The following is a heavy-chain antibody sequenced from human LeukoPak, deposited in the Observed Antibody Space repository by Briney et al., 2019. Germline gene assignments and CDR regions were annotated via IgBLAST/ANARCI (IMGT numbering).Heavy chain of an antibody. Sequence: SETLSLTCTVSGGSISSYYWSWVRQPPGKGLEWIGYIYTSGSTNYNPSLKSRVTISVATSKNQFSLKLSSVTAADTAVYYCARTRLSYYMDVWGKGTTVTVSS. V-gene: IGHV4-4*09. CDR2: IYTSGST. J-gene: IGHJ6*03. CDR1: GGSISSYY. CDR3: ARTRLSYYMDV.